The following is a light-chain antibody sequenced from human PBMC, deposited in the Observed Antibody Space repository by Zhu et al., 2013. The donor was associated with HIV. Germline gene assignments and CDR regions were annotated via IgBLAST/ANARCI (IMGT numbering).Light chain of an antibody. Sequence: SYELTQPPSVSVAPGKTARITCGGNNIGSESVHWYQQKPGQAPVLVVYDDTARPSGIPERFSGSNSGNTATLTISRVEAGDEADYYCQVWDALTDQIVFGGGTTLTVL. CDR2: DDT. J-gene: IGLJ2*01. V-gene: IGLV3-21*03. CDR3: QVWDALTDQIV. CDR1: NIGSES.